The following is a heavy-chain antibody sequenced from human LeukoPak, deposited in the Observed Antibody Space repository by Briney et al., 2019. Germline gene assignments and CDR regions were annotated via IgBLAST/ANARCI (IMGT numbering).Heavy chain of an antibody. CDR1: GFIFKNYG. CDR3: AKDSPTSDPFEN. J-gene: IGHJ4*02. CDR2: TRYGGSDK. V-gene: IGHV3-30*02. Sequence: GGSLRLSCAAFGFIFKNYGMHWVRQAPGKGLEWVAVTRYGGSDKKYADSVKDRFTISGDNSRNMVYLQMNSLRGEDSAVYYCAKDSPTSDPFENWGQGNLVTVSS.